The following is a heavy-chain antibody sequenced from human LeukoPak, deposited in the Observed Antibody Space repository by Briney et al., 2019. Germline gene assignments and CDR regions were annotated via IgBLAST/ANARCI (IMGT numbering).Heavy chain of an antibody. J-gene: IGHJ4*02. CDR3: ARDQEYSGSYYRYFDY. CDR2: FYNSGNI. CDR1: GGSISTYY. D-gene: IGHD1-26*01. Sequence: SETLSLTCTVSGGSISTYYWTWIRQPPGKGLEWIGYFYNSGNINYNPSLKSRVTISVDTSKNQFSLKLSSVTAADTAVYYCARDQEYSGSYYRYFDYWGQGTLVTVSS. V-gene: IGHV4-59*13.